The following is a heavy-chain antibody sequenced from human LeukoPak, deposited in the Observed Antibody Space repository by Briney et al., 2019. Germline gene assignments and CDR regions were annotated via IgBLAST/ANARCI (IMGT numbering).Heavy chain of an antibody. Sequence: GGSLRLSCAASGFTFSSHSMNWVRQAPGKGLEWVSYISSSSSTIYYADSVKGRFTISRDNAKNSLYLQMNSLRDEDTAVYYCARGYYDSSGYYAAAPTFDYWGQGTLVTVSS. CDR3: ARGYYDSSGYYAAAPTFDY. J-gene: IGHJ4*02. CDR2: ISSSSSTI. CDR1: GFTFSSHS. V-gene: IGHV3-48*02. D-gene: IGHD3-22*01.